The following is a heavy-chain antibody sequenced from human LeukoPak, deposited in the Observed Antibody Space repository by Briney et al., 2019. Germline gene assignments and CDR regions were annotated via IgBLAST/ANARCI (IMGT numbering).Heavy chain of an antibody. V-gene: IGHV3-30*02. Sequence: GGSLRLSCAASEFTFSNYWMSWVRQAPGKGLEWVAFIRYDGTNKYYAESMKGRFTISRDNCHNTLYLQMNSLRPEDTGVYYCADLWAALRLGESSLYWARFNFDHWGQGTLVTVSS. CDR1: EFTFSNYW. J-gene: IGHJ4*02. CDR3: ADLWAALRLGESSLYWARFNFDH. D-gene: IGHD3-16*02. CDR2: IRYDGTNK.